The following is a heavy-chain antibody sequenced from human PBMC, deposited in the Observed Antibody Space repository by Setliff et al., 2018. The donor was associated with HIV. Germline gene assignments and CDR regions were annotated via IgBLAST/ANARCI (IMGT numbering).Heavy chain of an antibody. V-gene: IGHV1-3*01. CDR1: GFTFSNYA. D-gene: IGHD6-6*01. CDR3: AREHGTSSLKD. CDR2: INAGNGDT. Sequence: ASVKVSCKTSGFTFSNYAIHWVRQAPGQGLEWMGWINAGNGDTRYSPKFQGRVTFTRDSSASTVYMELRTLRSEDTAVYYCAREHGTSSLKDWGQGTLVTVSS. J-gene: IGHJ4*02.